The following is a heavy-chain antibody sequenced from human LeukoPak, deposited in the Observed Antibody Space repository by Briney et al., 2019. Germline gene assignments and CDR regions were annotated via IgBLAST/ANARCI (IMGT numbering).Heavy chain of an antibody. CDR2: ISWNSGSI. CDR1: GFTFDDYA. CDR3: AKDSSPRSRSSWSDY. D-gene: IGHD6-13*01. V-gene: IGHV3-9*01. J-gene: IGHJ4*02. Sequence: PGRSLRLSCAASGFTFDDYAMHWVRQAPGKGLKWVSGISWNSGSIGYADSVKGRFTISRDNAKNSLYLQMNSLRAEDTALYYCAKDSSPRSRSSWSDYWGQGTLVTVSS.